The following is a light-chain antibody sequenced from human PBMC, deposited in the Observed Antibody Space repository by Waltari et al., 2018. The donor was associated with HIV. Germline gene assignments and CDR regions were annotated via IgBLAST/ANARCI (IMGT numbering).Light chain of an antibody. CDR2: SNN. J-gene: IGLJ3*02. CDR1: SSNIGSYT. Sequence: QSVLTQPPSASGTPGQRVTISCSGSSSNIGSYTVNWYQQLPGTAPKLLIYSNNQRPAGIPDRFPGSKSCTSASLAISGLQSEDEADYYCAAWDDSLNGWVFGVGTKLTVL. V-gene: IGLV1-44*01. CDR3: AAWDDSLNGWV.